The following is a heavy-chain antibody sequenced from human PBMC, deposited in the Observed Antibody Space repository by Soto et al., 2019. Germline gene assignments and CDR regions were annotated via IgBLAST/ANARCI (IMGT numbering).Heavy chain of an antibody. V-gene: IGHV1-8*01. Sequence: QVQLVQSGAEVKKPGASVKVSCKASGYTFTSYNVNWARQATAQGLEWMGWMNPNSGNTGYAQKFQGRVTLTRNTSISRAYMEVSSLRSEDTAVYYCARASSGYGFDAFDMWGQGTMVTVSS. CDR2: MNPNSGNT. J-gene: IGHJ3*02. CDR1: GYTFTSYN. CDR3: ARASSGYGFDAFDM. D-gene: IGHD5-12*01.